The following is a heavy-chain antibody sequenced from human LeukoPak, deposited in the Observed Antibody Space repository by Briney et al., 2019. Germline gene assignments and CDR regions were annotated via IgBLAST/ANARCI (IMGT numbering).Heavy chain of an antibody. CDR3: AKGGSDGDYCQH. CDR2: ISWNSGSI. CDR1: GFTFSAYG. J-gene: IGHJ1*01. V-gene: IGHV3-9*01. D-gene: IGHD4-17*01. Sequence: GGSLRLSCAASGFTFSAYGMSWVRQSPRKGLEWVSGISWNSGSIGYADSVKGRFTISRDNAKNSLYLQMNSLRAEDTALYYCAKGGSDGDYCQHWGQGTLVTVSS.